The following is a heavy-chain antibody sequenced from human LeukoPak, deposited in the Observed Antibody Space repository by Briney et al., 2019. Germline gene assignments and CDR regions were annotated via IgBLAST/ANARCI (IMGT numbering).Heavy chain of an antibody. CDR3: VRDLHYSRLDY. CDR1: GLSFSTSW. V-gene: IGHV3-7*01. J-gene: IGHJ4*02. CDR2: INPDESEK. D-gene: IGHD4-11*01. Sequence: GGSLRLSCAVSGLSFSTSWMDWVRQAPGKGLEWVASINPDESEKYSAGSVKGRFTISRDNAKNSLFLQMENLRVEDAAFYYCVRDLHYSRLDYWGQGMLVAVSS.